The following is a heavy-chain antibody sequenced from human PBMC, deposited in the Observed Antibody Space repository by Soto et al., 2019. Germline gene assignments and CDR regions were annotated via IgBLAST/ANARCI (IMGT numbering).Heavy chain of an antibody. CDR1: GFTFSSYG. J-gene: IGHJ6*02. D-gene: IGHD4-17*01. CDR3: AKGDYGEYVSYYGMDV. Sequence: QVQLVASGGGVVQPGRSLRLSCAASGFTFSSYGMHWVRQAPGKGLEWVAVISYDGSNKYYADAVKGRFTISRDNSKNTLYLQMNSLRAEDTAVYYCAKGDYGEYVSYYGMDVWGQGTTVTVSS. CDR2: ISYDGSNK. V-gene: IGHV3-30*18.